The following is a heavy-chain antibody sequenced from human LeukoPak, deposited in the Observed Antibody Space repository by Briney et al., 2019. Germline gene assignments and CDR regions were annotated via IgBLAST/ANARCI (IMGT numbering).Heavy chain of an antibody. CDR1: GGSISSSSYY. CDR3: ARHAGILMVYASFDY. V-gene: IGHV4-39*01. J-gene: IGHJ4*02. D-gene: IGHD2-8*01. Sequence: SETLSLTCTVSGGSISSSSYYWGWIRQPPGKGLEWIGSIYYSGSTYYNPSLKSRVTISVDTSKNQFSLKLSSVTAADTAVYYCARHAGILMVYASFDYWGQGTLVTVSS. CDR2: IYYSGST.